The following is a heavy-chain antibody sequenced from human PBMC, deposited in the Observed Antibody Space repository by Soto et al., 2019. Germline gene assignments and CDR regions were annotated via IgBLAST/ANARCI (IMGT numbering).Heavy chain of an antibody. V-gene: IGHV1-18*01. CDR2: ISAYNGNT. CDR1: GYTFTNFG. D-gene: IGHD2-15*01. J-gene: IGHJ4*02. Sequence: ASVKVSCKASGYTFTNFGISWVRQAPGQGLEWMGWISAYNGNTNYAQKLQGRVTITRDTSASTAYMELSSLRSEDTAVYYCARDLGGWPDYWGQGTLVTVSS. CDR3: ARDLGGWPDY.